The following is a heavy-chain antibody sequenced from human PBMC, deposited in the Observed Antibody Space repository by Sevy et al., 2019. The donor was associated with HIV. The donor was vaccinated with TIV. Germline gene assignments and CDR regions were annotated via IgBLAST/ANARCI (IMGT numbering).Heavy chain of an antibody. V-gene: IGHV4-39*01. D-gene: IGHD1-26*01. CDR1: GGSISSSNYY. J-gene: IGHJ4*02. CDR2: MYYTGNT. CDR3: VRQIVRDGYDY. Sequence: SETLSLTCTVSGGSISSSNYYWGWIRQPPGKGLEWIGSMYYTGNTYYNPSLKSRVTISVDTYRNQFSLSLTSMTAADTAVYYCVRQIVRDGYDYWGQGTLVTVSS.